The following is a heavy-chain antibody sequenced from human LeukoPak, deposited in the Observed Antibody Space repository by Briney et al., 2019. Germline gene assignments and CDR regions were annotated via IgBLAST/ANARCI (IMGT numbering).Heavy chain of an antibody. J-gene: IGHJ4*02. Sequence: GASVKVSCKASRYTFTGYYMHWLRQAPGQGLEWMGWNNPNSGGTNYAQKFQGRVTMTRDTSISTAYMELSRLRSDDTAVYYCARGRRWFGESEGRPYYFDYWGQGTLVTVSS. CDR2: NNPNSGGT. CDR3: ARGRRWFGESEGRPYYFDY. D-gene: IGHD3-10*01. CDR1: RYTFTGYY. V-gene: IGHV1-2*02.